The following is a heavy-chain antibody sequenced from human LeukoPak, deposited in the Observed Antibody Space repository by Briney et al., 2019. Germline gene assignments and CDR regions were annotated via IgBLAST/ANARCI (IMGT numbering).Heavy chain of an antibody. CDR3: ARVYIEAAAAYYFDY. V-gene: IGHV1-18*04. D-gene: IGHD6-13*01. CDR2: INAYNGNT. CDR1: GYTFTSYG. J-gene: IGHJ4*02. Sequence: ASVKVSCKASGYTFTSYGISWVRQAPGQGLEWMGWINAYNGNTNYAQKLQGRVTMTTDTSTSTAYMELRSLRSEDTAVYYCARVYIEAAAAYYFDYWGQGTLVTVSS.